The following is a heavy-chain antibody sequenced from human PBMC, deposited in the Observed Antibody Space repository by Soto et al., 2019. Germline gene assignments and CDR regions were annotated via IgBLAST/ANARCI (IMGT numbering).Heavy chain of an antibody. CDR2: VSPDGGGT. CDR3: ARGRWELLPSD. V-gene: IGHV3-74*01. CDR1: GFSFSSYW. J-gene: IGHJ4*02. D-gene: IGHD1-26*01. Sequence: EVQLVESGGGLVQPGVSLRLSCEASGFSFSSYWMLWVRQDPGKGLLWVARVSPDGGGTSYADSVKGRFTIFRDNAKNTVYLQMNSLRFEDTAVYFCARGRWELLPSDWGQGTLVTVSS.